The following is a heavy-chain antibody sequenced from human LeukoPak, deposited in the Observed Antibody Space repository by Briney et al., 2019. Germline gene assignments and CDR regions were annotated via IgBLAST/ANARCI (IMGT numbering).Heavy chain of an antibody. V-gene: IGHV4-39*01. CDR1: GGSFSSYY. CDR3: GSVVVAATPDYFDY. Sequence: TPSETLSLTCAVYGGSFSSYYWGWIRQPPGKGLEWIGSIYYSGSTYYNPSLKSRVTISVDTSKNQFSLKLSSVTAADTAVYYCGSVVVAATPDYFDYWGQGTLVTVSS. CDR2: IYYSGST. D-gene: IGHD2-15*01. J-gene: IGHJ4*02.